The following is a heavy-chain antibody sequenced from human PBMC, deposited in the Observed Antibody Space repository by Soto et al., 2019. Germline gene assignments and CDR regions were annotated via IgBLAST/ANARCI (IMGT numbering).Heavy chain of an antibody. CDR2: IYWDDDR. CDR3: AHGTAATGLFDY. J-gene: IGHJ4*02. V-gene: IGHV2-5*02. CDR1: GFSLSPSGVG. D-gene: IGHD6-13*01. Sequence: QITLKESGPTLVKPTQTLTLTCTFSGFSLSPSGVGVAWIRQPPGKALEWLALIYWDDDRRYSPSLKSRLTITKDTSKNQVVITMTTMDPVDTGTYYCAHGTAATGLFDYWGQGTLVTVSS.